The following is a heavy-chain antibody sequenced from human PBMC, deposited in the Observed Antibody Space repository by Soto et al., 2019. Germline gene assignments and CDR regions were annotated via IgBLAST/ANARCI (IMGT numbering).Heavy chain of an antibody. CDR1: GFIFSTYA. Sequence: EVQLLETGGGLVQPGGSLSLSCAASGFIFSTYAMNWVRPAPGKGLEWVSAISSSGDSTYYAESVRGRFTISRDNSINTLYLKMRSLRPEDTAVYYCAHPRGYGVFDAVDIWGQGTMVTVSS. V-gene: IGHV3-23*01. D-gene: IGHD4-17*01. CDR3: AHPRGYGVFDAVDI. J-gene: IGHJ3*02. CDR2: ISSSGDST.